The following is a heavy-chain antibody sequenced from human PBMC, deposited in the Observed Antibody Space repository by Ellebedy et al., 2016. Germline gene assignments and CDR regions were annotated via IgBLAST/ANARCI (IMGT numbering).Heavy chain of an antibody. J-gene: IGHJ4*02. V-gene: IGHV3-7*01. CDR2: IDQNGSDT. CDR3: AREWDY. CDR1: AFTFSNSA. Sequence: GESLKISCASSAFTFSNSAMSWVRQPPGKGLEWVGNIDQNGSDTYYVDSVKGRFTISRNNAKNSLNLQMNNLRVEDTAVYYCAREWDYWGQGTLVTVSS.